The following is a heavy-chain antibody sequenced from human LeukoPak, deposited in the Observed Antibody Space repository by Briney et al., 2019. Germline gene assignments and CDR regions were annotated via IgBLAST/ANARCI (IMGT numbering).Heavy chain of an antibody. CDR2: INPNSGGT. D-gene: IGHD3-22*01. CDR3: ARDTTLTMIVVVIRELDY. CDR1: GYTFTGYY. V-gene: IGHV1-2*02. J-gene: IGHJ4*02. Sequence: ASVKVSCKASGYTFTGYYMHWVRQAPGQGLEWMGWINPNSGGTNYAQKFQGRVTMTRDTSISTAYMELSRLRSDDTAVYYCARDTTLTMIVVVIRELDYWGQGTLATVSS.